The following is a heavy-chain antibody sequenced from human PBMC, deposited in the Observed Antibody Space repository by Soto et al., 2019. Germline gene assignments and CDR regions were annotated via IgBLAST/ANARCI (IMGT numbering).Heavy chain of an antibody. J-gene: IGHJ5*02. D-gene: IGHD6-19*01. CDR2: IIPIFGTA. CDR1: GGTFSSYA. V-gene: IGHV1-69*01. Sequence: QVQLVQSGAEVKKPGSSVKVSCKASGGTFSSYAISWVRQSPGQGLEWMGGIIPIFGTANYAQKLQGRVTITADEDKSTADMELSSLRSEDTAVYYGARDGVGGSGLYFWFDPLGQGTLVTVSS. CDR3: ARDGVGGSGLYFWFDP.